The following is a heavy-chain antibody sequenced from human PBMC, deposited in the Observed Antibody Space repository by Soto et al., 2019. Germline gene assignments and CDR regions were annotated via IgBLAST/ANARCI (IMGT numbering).Heavy chain of an antibody. D-gene: IGHD6-13*01. CDR3: ARAATGSSWTINFDY. CDR2: VIPIFGTG. V-gene: IGHV1-69*01. CDR1: GGTFSNYA. Sequence: QVQLVQSGAEVKKPGSSVKVSCKASGGTFSNYAISWVRQAPGQGLEWMGGVIPIFGTGNYAQRFQGRVTITPDESTSTAYMELSSLTSEDTAVYYCARAATGSSWTINFDYWGQGTLVTVSS. J-gene: IGHJ4*02.